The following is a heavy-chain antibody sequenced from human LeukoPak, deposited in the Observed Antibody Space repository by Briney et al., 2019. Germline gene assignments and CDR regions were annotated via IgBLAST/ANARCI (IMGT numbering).Heavy chain of an antibody. Sequence: GGSLRLSCAASGFTFSTYVMTWVRQTPGKGLEWVSSISGSGRSTYYADSVKGRFTISRDNSKNTLYLQMNSLRAEDTAVYYCARDLAAATDYWGQGTLVTVSS. D-gene: IGHD6-13*01. CDR2: ISGSGRST. CDR1: GFTFSTYV. V-gene: IGHV3-23*01. J-gene: IGHJ4*02. CDR3: ARDLAAATDY.